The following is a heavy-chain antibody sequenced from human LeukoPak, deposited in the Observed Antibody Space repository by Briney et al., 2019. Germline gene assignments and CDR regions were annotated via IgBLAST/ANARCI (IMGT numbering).Heavy chain of an antibody. CDR1: GLTFSTYN. CDR2: ISGGSDHI. Sequence: PGGSLRLSCAASGLTFSTYNMYWVRQAPGKGLEWVSSISGGSDHIYYADPVKGRFTISRDNAKNSLYLQMNSLRAEDTAVYYCARIGSGWYWDYWGQGTLVTVSS. D-gene: IGHD6-19*01. J-gene: IGHJ4*02. V-gene: IGHV3-21*01. CDR3: ARIGSGWYWDY.